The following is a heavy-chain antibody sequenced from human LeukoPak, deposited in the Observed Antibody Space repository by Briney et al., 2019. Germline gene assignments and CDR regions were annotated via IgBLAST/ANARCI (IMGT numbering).Heavy chain of an antibody. CDR2: IIPIFGTA. CDR1: GGTFSSYA. V-gene: IGHV1-69*13. CDR3: ARSKLERYYYYGMDV. D-gene: IGHD1-1*01. J-gene: IGHJ6*02. Sequence: SVNVSCKASGGTFSSYAISWVRQAPGQGLEWMGGIIPIFGTANYAQKFQGRVTITADESTSTAYMELSSLRSEDTAVYYCARSKLERYYYYGMDVWGQGTTVTVSS.